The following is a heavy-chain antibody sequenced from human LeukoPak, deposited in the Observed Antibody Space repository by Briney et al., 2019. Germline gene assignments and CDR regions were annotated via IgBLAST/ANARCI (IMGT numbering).Heavy chain of an antibody. J-gene: IGHJ1*01. CDR3: ATDPIAVAPTGAEYFQH. CDR2: FDPEDGET. Sequence: ASVEVSCKVSGYTLTELSVHWVRQAPGKGLEWMGGFDPEDGETIYAQKFQGRVTMTEDTSTDTAYMELSSLRSEDTAVYYCATDPIAVAPTGAEYFQHWGQGTLVTVSS. D-gene: IGHD6-19*01. CDR1: GYTLTELS. V-gene: IGHV1-24*01.